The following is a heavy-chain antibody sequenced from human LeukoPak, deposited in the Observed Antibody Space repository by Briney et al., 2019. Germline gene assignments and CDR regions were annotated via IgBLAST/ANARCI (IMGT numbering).Heavy chain of an antibody. CDR1: GGSISSSSYY. CDR3: ARELGRVAARPWRYYYYMDV. J-gene: IGHJ6*03. D-gene: IGHD6-6*01. CDR2: IYYSGST. V-gene: IGHV4-39*07. Sequence: PSETLSLTCTVSGGSISSSSYYWGWIRQPPGKGLEWIGSIYYSGSTYYNPSLKSRVTISVDTSKNQFSLKLSSVTAADTAVYYCARELGRVAARPWRYYYYMDVWGKGTTVTVSS.